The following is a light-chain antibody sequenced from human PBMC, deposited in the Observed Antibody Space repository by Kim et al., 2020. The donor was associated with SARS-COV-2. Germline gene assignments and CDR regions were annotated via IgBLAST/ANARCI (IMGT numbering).Light chain of an antibody. CDR1: SGHSSYA. CDR2: LNSDGSH. J-gene: IGLJ2*01. V-gene: IGLV4-69*01. CDR3: QTWGTGIVV. Sequence: ASVKVTCTLSSGHSSYAIAWHQQQAEKGPRYLMKLNSDGSHSKGDGIPDRFSGSSSGAERYLTISSLQSEDEADYYCQTWGTGIVVFGGGTQLTVL.